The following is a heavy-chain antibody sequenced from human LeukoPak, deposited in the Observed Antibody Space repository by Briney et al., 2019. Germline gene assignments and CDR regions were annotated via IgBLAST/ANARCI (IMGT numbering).Heavy chain of an antibody. D-gene: IGHD2-2*01. CDR1: GGTFTSYT. V-gene: IGHV1-69*02. J-gene: IGHJ6*03. CDR2: IIPILGIA. Sequence: SVKVSCKASGGTFTSYTISWVRHAPGQGLEWMGRIIPILGIANYAQKFQGRVTITADKSTSTAYMELSSLRSEDTAVYYCARVPCSSTSCYRYYYYMDVWGKGTTVTVSS. CDR3: ARVPCSSTSCYRYYYYMDV.